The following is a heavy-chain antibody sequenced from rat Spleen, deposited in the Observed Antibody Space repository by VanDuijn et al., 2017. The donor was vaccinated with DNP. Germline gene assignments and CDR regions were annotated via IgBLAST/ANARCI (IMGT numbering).Heavy chain of an antibody. CDR3: TTDGITTGDY. CDR2: ISTSGGST. J-gene: IGHJ2*01. V-gene: IGHV5-27*01. CDR1: GFTFSNYG. D-gene: IGHD1-10*01. Sequence: EVQLVESGGGLVQPGRSLKLSCAASGFTFSNYGMAWVRQAPKKGLEWVATISTSGGSTYYRDSVKGRFTISRDNAKSTLYLQMDSLRSEDTATYYCTTDGITTGDYWGQGVMVTVSS.